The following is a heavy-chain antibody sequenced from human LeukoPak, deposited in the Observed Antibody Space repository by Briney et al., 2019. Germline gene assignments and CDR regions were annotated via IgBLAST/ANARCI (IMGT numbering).Heavy chain of an antibody. D-gene: IGHD1-26*01. Sequence: PSETLSLTCTVSGGSISSYYWSWIRQPPGKGLEWIGYIYYSGSTNYNPSLKSRVTISVDTSKNQFTLKLSSVTAADTAVYYCASGSYYFDYWGQGTLVTVSS. V-gene: IGHV4-59*01. CDR3: ASGSYYFDY. CDR2: IYYSGST. CDR1: GGSISSYY. J-gene: IGHJ4*02.